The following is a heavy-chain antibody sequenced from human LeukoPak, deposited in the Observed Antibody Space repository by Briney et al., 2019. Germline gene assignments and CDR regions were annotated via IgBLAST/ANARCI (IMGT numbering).Heavy chain of an antibody. CDR1: GGTFSSYT. CDR3: ARAGYWAATGYATN. CDR2: IIPILGIA. V-gene: IGHV1-69*02. J-gene: IGHJ4*02. Sequence: SVKVSCKASGGTFSSYTISWVRQAPGQGLEWMGRIIPILGIANYAQKFQGRVTMTRGTSTSTVHMELSSLRSEDTAVYYCARAGYWAATGYATNWGQGTLVTVSS. D-gene: IGHD6-13*01.